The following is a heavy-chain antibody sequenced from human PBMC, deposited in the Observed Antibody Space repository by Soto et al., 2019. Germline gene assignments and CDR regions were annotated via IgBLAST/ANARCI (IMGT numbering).Heavy chain of an antibody. V-gene: IGHV3-21*01. J-gene: IGHJ4*02. CDR2: ISSSSSYI. CDR1: GFTFSSYS. CDR3: ARDGYGGYPPKFAY. Sequence: GGSLRLSCAASGFTFSSYSMNWVRQAPGKGLEWVSSISSSSSYIYYADSVKGRFTISRDNAKNSLYLQMNSLRAEDTAVYYCARDGYGGYPPKFAYWGQGTLVTVSS. D-gene: IGHD5-12*01.